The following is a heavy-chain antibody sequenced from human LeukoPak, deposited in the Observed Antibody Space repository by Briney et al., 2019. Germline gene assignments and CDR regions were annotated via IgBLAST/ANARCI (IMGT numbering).Heavy chain of an antibody. D-gene: IGHD6-13*01. CDR3: AREMTGYSSSAIDY. CDR2: ISSSSSTI. Sequence: GESLRLSCAASGFTFSSYSMNWVRQAPGKGLEWVSYISSSSSTIYYADSVKGRFTISRDTAKNSLYLQMNSLRAEDTAVYFCAREMTGYSSSAIDYWGQGTLVTVSS. J-gene: IGHJ4*02. CDR1: GFTFSSYS. V-gene: IGHV3-48*01.